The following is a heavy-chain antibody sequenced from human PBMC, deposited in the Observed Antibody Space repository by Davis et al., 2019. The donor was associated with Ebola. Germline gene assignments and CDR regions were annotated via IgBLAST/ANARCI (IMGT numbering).Heavy chain of an antibody. CDR3: ARPSHTVVTPDAFDI. CDR1: GGTFSSYA. D-gene: IGHD4-23*01. V-gene: IGHV1-69*13. J-gene: IGHJ3*02. Sequence: SVKVSCKASGGTFSSYAISWVRQAPGQGLEWMGGIIPIFGTANYAQKFQGRVTITADESTSTAYMELSSLRSEDTAVYYCARPSHTVVTPDAFDIWGQGTMVTVSS. CDR2: IIPIFGTA.